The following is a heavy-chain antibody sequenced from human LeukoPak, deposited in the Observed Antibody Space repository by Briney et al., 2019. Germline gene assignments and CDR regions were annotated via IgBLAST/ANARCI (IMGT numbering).Heavy chain of an antibody. CDR1: GFTFNNYA. J-gene: IGHJ4*02. CDR2: ISGSGGNT. V-gene: IGHV3-23*01. D-gene: IGHD3-22*01. CDR3: AKDPTYYYDSSGYPPDY. Sequence: GGSLRPSCAASGFTFNNYAMSWVRQAPGKGLEWVSVISGSGGNTHYADSVKGRFTISRDISKNTLYLQMNSLRAEDTAVYYCAKDPTYYYDSSGYPPDYWGQGTLVTVSS.